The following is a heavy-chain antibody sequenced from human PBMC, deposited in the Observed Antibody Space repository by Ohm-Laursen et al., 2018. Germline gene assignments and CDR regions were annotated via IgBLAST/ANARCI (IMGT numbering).Heavy chain of an antibody. D-gene: IGHD5-24*01. V-gene: IGHV4-39*01. Sequence: SDTLSLTCAVSGDSITGSNYYWGWIRQPPGKGLEWIGNIYYSGSTYYHPPLKSRVTISVDTSKNQFSLNLNSVTAADTAVYYCVRVGEMATIGEQSLGNWFDPWGQGTLVTVSS. CDR3: VRVGEMATIGEQSLGNWFDP. CDR2: IYYSGST. CDR1: GDSITGSNYY. J-gene: IGHJ5*02.